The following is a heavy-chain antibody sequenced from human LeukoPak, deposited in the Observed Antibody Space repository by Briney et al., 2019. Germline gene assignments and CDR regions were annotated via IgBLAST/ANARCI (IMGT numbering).Heavy chain of an antibody. CDR1: GFTFSSYA. V-gene: IGHV3-23*01. Sequence: GGSLRLSCAASGFTFSSYAMSWVRQAPGKGLEWVSGLSGSGDSTYYADSVKGRFTISRDNSKNTLYLQMNSLRAEDTAVYYCAKVPAGYSYGPYAFDIWGQGTMVTVSS. CDR2: LSGSGDST. CDR3: AKVPAGYSYGPYAFDI. D-gene: IGHD5-18*01. J-gene: IGHJ3*02.